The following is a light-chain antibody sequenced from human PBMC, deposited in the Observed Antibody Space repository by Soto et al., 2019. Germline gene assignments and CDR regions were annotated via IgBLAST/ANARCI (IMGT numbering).Light chain of an antibody. CDR2: SNN. CDR1: SSNIGSNT. Sequence: QSALTQPPSASGTPGQRVTISCSGSSSNIGSNTVNWYQQLPGTAPKLLIYSNNQRPSGVPDRFSGSKSGTSASLAISGLQSEDEAEYYCSSYTNINTRACVFGTGTKVTVL. V-gene: IGLV1-44*01. CDR3: SSYTNINTRACV. J-gene: IGLJ1*01.